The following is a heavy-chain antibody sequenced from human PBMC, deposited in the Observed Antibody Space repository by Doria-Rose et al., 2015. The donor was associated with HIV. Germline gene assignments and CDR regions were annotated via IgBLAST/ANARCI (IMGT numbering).Heavy chain of an antibody. J-gene: IGHJ4*02. Sequence: QESGPVLVKPTETLTLTCTVSGVSLSSPGMGVSWIRQPPGKALEWLADTFSDDERSYTTSPKSRLTISRGTSKSQVVLTMTDMDPVDTATYYCARIKSSRWYHKYYFDFWGQGTLVIVSA. CDR1: GVSLSSPGMG. CDR2: TFSDDER. D-gene: IGHD6-13*01. V-gene: IGHV2-26*01. CDR3: ARIKSSRWYHKYYFDF.